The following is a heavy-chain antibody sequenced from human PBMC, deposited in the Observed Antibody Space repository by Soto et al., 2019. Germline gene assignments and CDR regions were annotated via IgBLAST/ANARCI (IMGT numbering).Heavy chain of an antibody. CDR1: GGSFSGYY. CDR3: ARGWGYCSGVSCYKDYYYYMDV. CDR2: INHSGST. V-gene: IGHV4-34*01. J-gene: IGHJ6*03. D-gene: IGHD2-15*01. Sequence: QVQLQQWGAGLLKPSETLSLTCAVYGGSFSGYYWSWIRQPPGKGLEWIGEINHSGSTNYNPSLKSRVTISVDTSKNQFSLKLSSVTAADTAVYYCARGWGYCSGVSCYKDYYYYMDVWGKGTTVTVSS.